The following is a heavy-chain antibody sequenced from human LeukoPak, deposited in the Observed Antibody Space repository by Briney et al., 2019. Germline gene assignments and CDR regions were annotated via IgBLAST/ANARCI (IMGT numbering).Heavy chain of an antibody. Sequence: GGTLRLSCAASGFTFSSYAMSWVRQAPGKGLEWVSAISSTDAGTYHADSVRGRFTISRDSSKNTLYLQMNSLRAEDAAVYYCAKAPVTSCRGAYCYPFDYWGQGTLVTVSS. CDR1: GFTFSSYA. CDR2: ISSTDAGT. CDR3: AKAPVTSCRGAYCYPFDY. V-gene: IGHV3-23*01. D-gene: IGHD2-21*01. J-gene: IGHJ4*02.